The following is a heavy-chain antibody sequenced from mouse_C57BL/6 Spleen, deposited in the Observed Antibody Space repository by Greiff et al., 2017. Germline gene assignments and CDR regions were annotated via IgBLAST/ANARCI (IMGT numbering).Heavy chain of an antibody. D-gene: IGHD2-2*01. CDR3: TRSTMVTLYMDY. V-gene: IGHV1-15*01. J-gene: IGHJ2*01. CDR2: IDPATGGT. CDR1: GYTFTDYE. Sequence: VQLQQSGAELVRPGASVTLSCKASGYTFTDYEMHWVKQTPVHGLEWIGAIDPATGGTAYNQKFKGKAILTADKSSSTAYMELRSLTSEDSAVYYCTRSTMVTLYMDYWGQGTALTVSS.